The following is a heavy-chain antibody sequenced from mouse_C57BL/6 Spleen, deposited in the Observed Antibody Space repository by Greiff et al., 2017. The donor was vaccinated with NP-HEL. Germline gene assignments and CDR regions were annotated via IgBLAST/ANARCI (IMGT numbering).Heavy chain of an antibody. Sequence: EVHLVESGGDLVKPGGSLKLSCAASGFTFSSYGMSWVRQTPDKRLEWVATISSGGSYTYYPDSGKGRFTISRDNAKNTLYLQMSRLKSEDTAMYYCARITTVVAPYWYFDVWGTGTTVTVSS. V-gene: IGHV5-6*01. CDR3: ARITTVVAPYWYFDV. CDR2: ISSGGSYT. J-gene: IGHJ1*03. CDR1: GFTFSSYG. D-gene: IGHD1-1*01.